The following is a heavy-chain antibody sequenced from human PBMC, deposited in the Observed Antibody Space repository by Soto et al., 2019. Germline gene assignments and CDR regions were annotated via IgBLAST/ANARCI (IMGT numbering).Heavy chain of an antibody. D-gene: IGHD6-13*01. J-gene: IGHJ4*02. CDR1: GVSFRGYC. CDR2: INHSGST. Sequence: SETLSLTCAVYGVSFRGYCWTWISQPPGKGLEWIGEINHSGSTNYNPSLKSRVTMSVDTSKKQFSLKLSSVTAADTAVYYCAREGYSSSTWGFDYWGQGTLVTVSS. CDR3: AREGYSSSTWGFDY. V-gene: IGHV4-34*01.